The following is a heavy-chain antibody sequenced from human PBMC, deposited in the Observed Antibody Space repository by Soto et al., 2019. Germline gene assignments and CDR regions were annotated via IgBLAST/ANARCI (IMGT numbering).Heavy chain of an antibody. D-gene: IGHD5-18*01. CDR1: GGSFSGYY. V-gene: IGHV4-34*01. Sequence: QVQLQQWGAGLLKPSETLSLTCAVYGGSFSGYYWSWIRQPPGKGLEWIGEINHIGSTNYNPSLTSRVTITVDTSKNQYSLKLSSVTAADTAVYYCARKYPDYYSSGLAYNWFDPWGQGTLVTVSS. CDR2: INHIGST. J-gene: IGHJ5*02. CDR3: ARKYPDYYSSGLAYNWFDP.